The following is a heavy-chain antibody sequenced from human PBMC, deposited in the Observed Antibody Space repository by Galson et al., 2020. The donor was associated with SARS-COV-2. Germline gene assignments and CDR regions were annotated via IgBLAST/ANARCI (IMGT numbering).Heavy chain of an antibody. J-gene: IGHJ4*02. CDR2: FIHVFHTA. D-gene: IGHD1-1*01. Sequence: SVKVSCKASGGTFSSSDVNWVRQAPGQGLEWLGGFIHVFHTATYAQKFQGRVKITADEPTTTAYMELTSLRSDETAVDFCVRGEVQTLDYWGQGTLVTVSS. CDR1: GGTFSSSD. V-gene: IGHV1-69*13. CDR3: VRGEVQTLDY.